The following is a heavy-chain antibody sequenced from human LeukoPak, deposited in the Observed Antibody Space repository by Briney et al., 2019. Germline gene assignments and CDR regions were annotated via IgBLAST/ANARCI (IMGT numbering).Heavy chain of an antibody. D-gene: IGHD6-19*01. V-gene: IGHV3-7*01. CDR2: IKQDGSEK. CDR1: GFTFSSYW. Sequence: GGSLRLSCAASGFTFSSYWMSWVRQAPGKGLEWVANIKQDGSEKYYVDSVKGRFTISRDNAKNSLYLQMNSLRAEDTAVYYCARDPPIGGWYYYALDVWGQGTTVTVSS. CDR3: ARDPPIGGWYYYALDV. J-gene: IGHJ6*02.